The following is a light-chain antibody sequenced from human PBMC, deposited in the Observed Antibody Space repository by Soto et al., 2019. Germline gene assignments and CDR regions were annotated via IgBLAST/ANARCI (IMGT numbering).Light chain of an antibody. CDR3: QQYYSTLSFT. CDR1: QSVLYSSNNKNY. J-gene: IGKJ3*01. CDR2: WAS. Sequence: DIVMTQSPDSLAVSLGERATINCKYSQSVLYSSNNKNYLAWYQQKPGQPPKLLIYWASTRESGVPDRFSGSGSGTDFTLTISSLQAEDVAVYYCQQYYSTLSFTFGPGTKVDIK. V-gene: IGKV4-1*01.